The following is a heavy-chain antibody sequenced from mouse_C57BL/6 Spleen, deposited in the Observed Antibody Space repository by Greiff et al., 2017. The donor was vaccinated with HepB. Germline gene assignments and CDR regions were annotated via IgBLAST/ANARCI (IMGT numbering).Heavy chain of an antibody. J-gene: IGHJ2*01. CDR2: IYPGDGDT. CDR3: ARSWAGPDLDY. D-gene: IGHD3-3*01. V-gene: IGHV1-82*01. CDR1: GYAFSSSW. Sequence: QVQLQQSGPELVKPGASVKISCKASGYAFSSSWMNWVKQRPGKGLEWIGRIYPGDGDTNYNGKFKGKATLTADKSSSTAYMQLSSLTSEDSAVYFCARSWAGPDLDYWGQGTTLTVSS.